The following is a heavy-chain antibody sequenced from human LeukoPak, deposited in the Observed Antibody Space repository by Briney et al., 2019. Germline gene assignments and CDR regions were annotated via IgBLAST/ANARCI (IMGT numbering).Heavy chain of an antibody. V-gene: IGHV4-34*01. CDR1: GGSFSGYY. D-gene: IGHD3-10*01. CDR3: ARGRGVRGAFDI. CDR2: INHSGST. Sequence: SETLSLTCAVYGGSFSGYYWSWFRKPPGKGLDWIGEINHSGSTNYNPSLKSRVTISVDTSKNQFSLKLSSVTAADTAVYYCARGRGVRGAFDIWGQGTMVTVSS. J-gene: IGHJ3*02.